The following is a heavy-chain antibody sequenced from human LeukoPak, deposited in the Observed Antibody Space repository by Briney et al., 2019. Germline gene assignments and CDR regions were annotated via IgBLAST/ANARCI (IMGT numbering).Heavy chain of an antibody. D-gene: IGHD6-6*01. CDR2: ISSSSSTI. J-gene: IGHJ4*02. CDR1: GFTFSSYS. CDR3: ARDDAAARLQCDY. V-gene: IGHV3-48*04. Sequence: QSGGSLRLSCAASGFTFSSYSMNWVRQAPGKGLEWVSYISSSSSTIYYADSVKGRFTISRDNAKNSLYLQMNSLRAEDTAVYYCARDDAAARLQCDYWGQGTLVTVSS.